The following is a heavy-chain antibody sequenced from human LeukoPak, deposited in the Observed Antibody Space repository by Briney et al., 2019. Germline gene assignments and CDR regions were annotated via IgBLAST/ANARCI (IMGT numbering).Heavy chain of an antibody. D-gene: IGHD3-22*01. CDR1: GFTFDDYA. CDR3: AKDHRPYYDSSGYYDY. Sequence: GRSLRLSCAASGFTFDDYAMHWVRQVPGKGLEWVSCISWNSGIIGYADSVKGRFTISRDNAKNSLYLQMNSLRAEDMALYYCAKDHRPYYDSSGYYDYWGQGTLVTVSS. V-gene: IGHV3-9*03. CDR2: ISWNSGII. J-gene: IGHJ4*02.